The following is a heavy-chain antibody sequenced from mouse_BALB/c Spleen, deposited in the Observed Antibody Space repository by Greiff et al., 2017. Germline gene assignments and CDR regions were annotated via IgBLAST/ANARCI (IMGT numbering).Heavy chain of an antibody. Sequence: EVMLVESGGGLVQPGGSLKLSCAASGFTFSSYGMSWVRQTPDKRLELVATINSNGGSTYYPDSVKGRFTISRDNAKNTLYLQMSSLKSEDTAMYYCARDRYGNYVGDAMDYWGQGTSVTVSS. V-gene: IGHV5-6-3*01. CDR3: ARDRYGNYVGDAMDY. D-gene: IGHD2-10*02. CDR1: GFTFSSYG. CDR2: INSNGGST. J-gene: IGHJ4*01.